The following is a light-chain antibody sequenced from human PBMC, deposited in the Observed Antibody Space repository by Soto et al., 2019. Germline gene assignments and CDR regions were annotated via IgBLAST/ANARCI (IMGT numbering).Light chain of an antibody. J-gene: IGKJ1*01. CDR2: AAS. CDR3: QQYGGTPGT. CDR1: QSVSNDY. V-gene: IGKV3-20*01. Sequence: EMVLTQSPGTLSLSPGDRATLSCRTSQSVSNDYVAWVQQKPGQAPRLLIYAASSRAAGIPDRFSGGGSETDFTLTISRLEPEDFAVYYCQQYGGTPGTFGQGTKVDIK.